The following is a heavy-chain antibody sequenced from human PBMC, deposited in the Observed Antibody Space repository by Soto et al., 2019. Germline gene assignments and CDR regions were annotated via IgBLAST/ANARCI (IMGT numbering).Heavy chain of an antibody. D-gene: IGHD6-19*01. V-gene: IGHV1-3*01. CDR2: INAGNGNT. J-gene: IGHJ1*01. CDR3: ARPDSSGWYTLLH. Sequence: ASVKGSCKASGYTFINYVIHWVRQAPGQRLECMGWINAGNGNTKYSQKFQGRVTITRDTSANTVYMNLSSLRSEDTAVYYCARPDSSGWYTLLHWGQGTLVTVSS. CDR1: GYTFINYV.